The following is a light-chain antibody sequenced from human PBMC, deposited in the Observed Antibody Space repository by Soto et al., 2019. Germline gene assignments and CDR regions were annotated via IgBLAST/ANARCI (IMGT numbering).Light chain of an antibody. V-gene: IGKV1-33*01. J-gene: IGKJ5*01. CDR2: DAS. CDR1: QSCRNS. CDR3: QQYDNLPLT. Sequence: DLQMTQSPSTLSASVGDRVTITCRASQSCRNSLAWYQQKPGKAPKLLIYDASNLETGVPSRFSGSGSGTDFTFTISSLQPEDIATYYCQQYDNLPLTFGQGTRLEIK.